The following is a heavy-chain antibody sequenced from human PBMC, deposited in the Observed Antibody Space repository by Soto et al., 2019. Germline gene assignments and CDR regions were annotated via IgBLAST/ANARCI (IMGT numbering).Heavy chain of an antibody. CDR1: GGTFSSYA. Sequence: ASVKVSCKASGGTFSSYAISWVRQAPGQGLEWMGGIIPIFGTANYAQKFPGRVTITADESTSTAYMELSSLRSEDTAVYYCASGVPLMTYDILTGYPEALFDYWGQGTLVTVSS. CDR3: ASGVPLMTYDILTGYPEALFDY. J-gene: IGHJ4*02. V-gene: IGHV1-69*13. D-gene: IGHD3-9*01. CDR2: IIPIFGTA.